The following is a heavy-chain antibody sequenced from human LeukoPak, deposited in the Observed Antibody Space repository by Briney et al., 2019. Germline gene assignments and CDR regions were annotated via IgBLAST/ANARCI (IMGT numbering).Heavy chain of an antibody. CDR2: INWNGGST. CDR3: ARDRRPSIVGAGSDVFDI. Sequence: GGSLRLSCAASGFTFDDYAMSWVRQAPGKGLEWVSNINWNGGSTGYAGSVGGRFTISRDNAKNSLYLQMNSLRAEDTALYHCARDRRPSIVGAGSDVFDIWGQGTMVTDSS. V-gene: IGHV3-20*01. CDR1: GFTFDDYA. D-gene: IGHD1-26*01. J-gene: IGHJ3*02.